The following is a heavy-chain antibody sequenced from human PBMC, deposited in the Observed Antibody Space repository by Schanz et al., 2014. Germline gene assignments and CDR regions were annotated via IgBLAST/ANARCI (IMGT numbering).Heavy chain of an antibody. V-gene: IGHV3-48*02. CDR1: GFTFRNNW. D-gene: IGHD7-27*01. Sequence: EPLVVESGGGLVHPGGSLRLSCAASGFTFRNNWMHWFRQGPGKGLEWISYIKISGDVFYTDSVKGRFTISRDNAKSSLYLQMSSLRDEDTAIYYCVRDYNWGFDNWGQGTLVTVSS. CDR2: IKISGDV. J-gene: IGHJ4*02. CDR3: VRDYNWGFDN.